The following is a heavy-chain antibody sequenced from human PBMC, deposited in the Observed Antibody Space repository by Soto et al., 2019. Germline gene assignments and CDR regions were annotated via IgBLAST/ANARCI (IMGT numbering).Heavy chain of an antibody. CDR3: AKDLGVPAAIGRFDP. CDR1: GFTFSSYA. J-gene: IGHJ5*02. Sequence: GGSLRLSCAASGFTFSSYAMSWVRQAPGKGLEWVSAISGSGGSTYYADSVKGRFTISRDNSKNTLYLQMNSLRAEDTAVYDCAKDLGVPAAIGRFDPWGQGTLVTVSS. D-gene: IGHD2-2*01. V-gene: IGHV3-23*01. CDR2: ISGSGGST.